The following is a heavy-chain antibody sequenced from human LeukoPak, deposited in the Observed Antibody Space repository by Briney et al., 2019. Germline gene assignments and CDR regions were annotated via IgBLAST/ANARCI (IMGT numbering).Heavy chain of an antibody. CDR1: GFTFSDYF. CDR2: ISSTSTII. V-gene: IGHV3-11*01. Sequence: GGSLRLSCAASGFTFSDYFMGWIRQAPGTGLEWVSYISSTSTIIYYADSVKGRFTISRDNAKNSVFLQMNSLRADDTAVYYCAAGYTSGLSAYWGQGTLVTVSS. J-gene: IGHJ4*02. D-gene: IGHD6-19*01. CDR3: AAGYTSGLSAY.